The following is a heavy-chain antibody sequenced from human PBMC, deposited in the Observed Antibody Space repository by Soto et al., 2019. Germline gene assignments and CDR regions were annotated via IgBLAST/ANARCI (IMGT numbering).Heavy chain of an antibody. V-gene: IGHV1-18*01. CDR1: GYTFNSYG. D-gene: IGHD2-2*01. J-gene: IGHJ4*02. Sequence: QVQLVQSGAEVKKPGASVKVSCKASGYTFNSYGISWVRQAPGQGLEWMGWISAYNGNTNYAQKLQGRVNMTTATSTSTDYMELRSLRYDDTAVYYCARGGSGYCRSTSCLYYFDYWGQGTLVNVSS. CDR3: ARGGSGYCRSTSCLYYFDY. CDR2: ISAYNGNT.